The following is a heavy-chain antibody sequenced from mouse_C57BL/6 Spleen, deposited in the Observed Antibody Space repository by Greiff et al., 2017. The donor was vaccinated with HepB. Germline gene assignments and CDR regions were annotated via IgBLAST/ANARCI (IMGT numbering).Heavy chain of an antibody. CDR3: ARSPFITTVVADWYFDV. V-gene: IGHV1-39*01. CDR2: INPNYGTT. D-gene: IGHD1-1*01. J-gene: IGHJ1*03. CDR1: GYSFTDYN. Sequence: EVKLMESGPELVKPGASVKISCKASGYSFTDYNMNWVKQSNGKSLEWIGVINPNYGTTSYNQKFKGKATLTVDQSSSTAYMQLNSLTSEDSAVYYCARSPFITTVVADWYFDVWGTGTTVTVSS.